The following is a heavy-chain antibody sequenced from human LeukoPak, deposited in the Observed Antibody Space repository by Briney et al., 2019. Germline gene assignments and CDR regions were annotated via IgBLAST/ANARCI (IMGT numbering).Heavy chain of an antibody. V-gene: IGHV4-34*01. Sequence: SETLSLTCAVYGGSFSGYYWSWIRQPPGKGLEWIGEINHSGSTNYNPSLKSRVTISVDTSKNQFSLKLSSVTAADTAVYYCARGLSALAPGTDTSYWGQGTLVTVSS. J-gene: IGHJ4*02. CDR1: GGSFSGYY. CDR2: INHSGST. D-gene: IGHD2-21*02. CDR3: ARGLSALAPGTDTSY.